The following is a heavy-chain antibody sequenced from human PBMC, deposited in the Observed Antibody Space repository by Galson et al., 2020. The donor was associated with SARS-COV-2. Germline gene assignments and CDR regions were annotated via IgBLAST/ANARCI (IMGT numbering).Heavy chain of an antibody. CDR1: RGSMRTYY. V-gene: IGHV4-4*07. J-gene: IGHJ4*02. Sequence: PSETLSLTCNVSRGSMRTYYWTWIRQPAGKGLEWIGQIYTTGSTIYNPSLKSRVTMSVDTSNNQFSLKLNSVTAADTAVYYCARGPGSTYYFDFWGQGIPVIVSS. CDR2: IYTTGST. CDR3: ARGPGSTYYFDF. D-gene: IGHD2-21*01.